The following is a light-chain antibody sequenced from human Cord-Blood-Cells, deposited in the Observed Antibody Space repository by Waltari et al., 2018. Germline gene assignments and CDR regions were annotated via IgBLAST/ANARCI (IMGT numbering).Light chain of an antibody. CDR1: QDISNY. Sequence: DIQMTQSPSSLSASVGDRVTITCQASQDISNYLNWYQQKPGKAPKLLIYDASNLETGVPSRFSGRGSCTDFPFTISSLQPEDIAAYYCQQYDHLPPPTFGGGTKVEIK. J-gene: IGKJ4*01. CDR3: QQYDHLPPPT. V-gene: IGKV1-33*01. CDR2: DAS.